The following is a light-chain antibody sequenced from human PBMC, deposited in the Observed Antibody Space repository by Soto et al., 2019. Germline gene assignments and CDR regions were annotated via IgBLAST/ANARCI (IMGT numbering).Light chain of an antibody. CDR3: QQTSTTLCT. CDR1: QNISTY. V-gene: IGKV1-39*01. Sequence: DIQMTQSPSSLSASVGDRVTITCRASQNISTYINWYQQKSGRAPNLLIFDASRLQSVVPSRFSGTGSETDFTLTITSLQPEDFATYYCQQTSTTLCTFGQGTKV. CDR2: DAS. J-gene: IGKJ1*01.